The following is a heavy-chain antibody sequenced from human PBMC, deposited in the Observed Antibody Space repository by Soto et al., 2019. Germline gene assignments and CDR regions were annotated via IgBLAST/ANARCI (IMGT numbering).Heavy chain of an antibody. CDR2: IIPLFGTA. CDR3: ATELGENPASPFDA. D-gene: IGHD3-10*01. CDR1: GVTFSSET. Sequence: QVQLVQSGADVKKPGSSVKVSCQASGVTFSSETLGWVRQAPGQGLEWVGGIIPLFGTASYAQKFQGRVTITADESTSTVYMELSSLRSDDTAGYFCATELGENPASPFDAWGQGTLVTVSS. J-gene: IGHJ4*02. V-gene: IGHV1-69*01.